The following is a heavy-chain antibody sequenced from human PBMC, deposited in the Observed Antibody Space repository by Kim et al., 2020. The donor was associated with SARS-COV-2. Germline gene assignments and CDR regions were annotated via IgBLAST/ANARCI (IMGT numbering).Heavy chain of an antibody. V-gene: IGHV3-30*02. J-gene: IGHJ4*02. Sequence: ADSVTGRFTISRDYSNITLYLQMNSLRAEDAAVYYCAKDGTGTTSGSLDYWGQGTLVTVSS. CDR3: AKDGTGTTSGSLDY. D-gene: IGHD1-7*01.